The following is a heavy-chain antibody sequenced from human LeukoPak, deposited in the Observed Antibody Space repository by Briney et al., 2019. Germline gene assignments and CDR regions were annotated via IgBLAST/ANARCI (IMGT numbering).Heavy chain of an antibody. CDR3: ARAQEDYYGSGSYYLSY. D-gene: IGHD3-10*01. CDR1: GGSISSYC. Sequence: SETLSLTCTVSGGSISSYCWSWIRQPAGKGLEWIGRIYTSGSTNYNPSLKSRVTMSVDTSKNQFSLKLSSVTAADTAVYYCARAQEDYYGSGSYYLSYWGQGTLVTVSS. J-gene: IGHJ4*02. V-gene: IGHV4-4*07. CDR2: IYTSGST.